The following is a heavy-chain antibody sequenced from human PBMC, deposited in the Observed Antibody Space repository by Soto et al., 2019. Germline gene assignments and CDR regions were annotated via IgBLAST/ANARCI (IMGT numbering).Heavy chain of an antibody. D-gene: IGHD6-6*01. CDR1: GYTFTSYD. J-gene: IGHJ6*03. CDR2: MNPNSGNT. CDR3: ARGYSSSSAYYYYYYMDV. V-gene: IGHV1-8*01. Sequence: ASVKVSCKASGYTFTSYDINWVRQATGQGLEWMGWMNPNSGNTGYAQKFQGRVTMTRNTSISTAYMELSSLRSEDTAVYSCARGYSSSSAYYYYYYMDVWGKGTTVTVSS.